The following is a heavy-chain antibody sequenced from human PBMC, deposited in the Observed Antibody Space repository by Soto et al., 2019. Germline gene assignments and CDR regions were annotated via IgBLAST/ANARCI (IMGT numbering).Heavy chain of an antibody. CDR3: ARAGGYSYGSGSFSRGPQRCGMDV. CDR1: GYTFTSYG. J-gene: IGHJ6*02. Sequence: ASVKVSCKASGYTFTSYGISWVRQAPGQGLEWMGWISAYNGNTNYAQKLQGRVTMTTDTSTSTAYMELGSLRSDDTAVYYCARAGGYSYGSGSFSRGPQRCGMDVWGQGTTVTVSS. D-gene: IGHD5-18*01. V-gene: IGHV1-18*04. CDR2: ISAYNGNT.